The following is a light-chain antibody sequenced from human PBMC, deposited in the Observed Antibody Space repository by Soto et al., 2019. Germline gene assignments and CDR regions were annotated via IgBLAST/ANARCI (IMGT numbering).Light chain of an antibody. CDR3: SSYAGSTNLI. J-gene: IGLJ2*01. CDR2: EVT. V-gene: IGLV2-8*01. Sequence: QSVLTQPPSASGSPGQSVTISCTGTSSDVGGHNYVSWYQQYPGKAPKLIIYEVTKRRSGVPDRFSGSKSVNTASLTVSGLQAEDEADYYCSSYAGSTNLIFGGGTKLTVL. CDR1: SSDVGGHNY.